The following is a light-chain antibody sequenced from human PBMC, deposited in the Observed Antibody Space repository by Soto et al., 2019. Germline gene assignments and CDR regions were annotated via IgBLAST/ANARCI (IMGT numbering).Light chain of an antibody. CDR2: GAS. J-gene: IGKJ2*01. V-gene: IGKV3-20*01. CDR1: QSVTNKR. CDR3: QQYGGSPYT. Sequence: EIVLTQSPDTLSLSPGERATLSCSASQSVTNKRLAWYQQKPGQAPRLLIYGASSRAGGIPDKFSGSGSGPDFTLTINRLEPEDFAVYYCQQYGGSPYTFAQGTKLVI.